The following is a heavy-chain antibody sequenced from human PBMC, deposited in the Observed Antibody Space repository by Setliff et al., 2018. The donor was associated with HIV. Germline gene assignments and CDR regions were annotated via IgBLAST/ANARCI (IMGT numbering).Heavy chain of an antibody. CDR1: GYTFTGYY. CDR2: INPNSGGT. D-gene: IGHD2-2*01. CDR3: ARVYCSSTRCSNFDY. Sequence: GASVKVSCKASGYTFTGYYMHWVRQAPGQGLEWMGWINPNSGGTNYAQKFQGRVTMTRDTSISTAYMELSRLRSDDTAVYYCARVYCSSTRCSNFDYWGQGTLVTVS. J-gene: IGHJ4*02. V-gene: IGHV1-2*02.